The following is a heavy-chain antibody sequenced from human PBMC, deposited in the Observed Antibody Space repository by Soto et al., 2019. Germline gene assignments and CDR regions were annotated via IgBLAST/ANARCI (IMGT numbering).Heavy chain of an antibody. CDR3: ARGDSTGSPRGWFDP. V-gene: IGHV1-18*04. D-gene: IGHD6-19*01. CDR1: GYSFTSYG. J-gene: IGHJ5*02. Sequence: QVQLVQSVTEVKKPGASVQVSCKASGYSFTSYGINWVRQAPGLGLEWMGWISTYNGDTNYAQKFQGRVTMTTDTSTTTAYMELRRLSSDDTAVYFCARGDSTGSPRGWFDPWGQGTVVTVSS. CDR2: ISTYNGDT.